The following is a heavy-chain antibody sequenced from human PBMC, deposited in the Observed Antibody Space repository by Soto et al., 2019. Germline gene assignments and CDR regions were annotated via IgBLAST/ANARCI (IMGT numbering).Heavy chain of an antibody. Sequence: PGGSLRLSCAASGFTFSSYWVIWVRQAPGKGLEWVANIKQDGSEKYYVDSVKGRFTISRDNAKNSLYLQMNSLRAEDTAVYYCARSRSSWYVLGYWGQGTLVTVSS. D-gene: IGHD6-13*01. CDR3: ARSRSSWYVLGY. CDR2: IKQDGSEK. V-gene: IGHV3-7*05. CDR1: GFTFSSYW. J-gene: IGHJ4*02.